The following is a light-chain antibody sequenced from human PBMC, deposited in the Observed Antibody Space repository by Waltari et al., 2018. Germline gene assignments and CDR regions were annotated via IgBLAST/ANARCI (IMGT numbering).Light chain of an antibody. J-gene: IGKJ4*01. CDR3: QQYGSSPLT. CDR1: QTVSSTY. Sequence: EIVLTQSPGTLSLSPGQRATLSCSASQTVSSTYLAWYQQKPGQAPRLLIYGASSRATSIPDRFSGSDSGADFTLTISRLEPEDSAVYYCQQYGSSPLTFGGGTKVEIK. V-gene: IGKV3-20*01. CDR2: GAS.